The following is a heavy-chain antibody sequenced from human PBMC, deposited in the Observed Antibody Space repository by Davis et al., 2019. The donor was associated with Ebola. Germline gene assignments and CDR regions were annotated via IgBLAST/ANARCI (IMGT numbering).Heavy chain of an antibody. V-gene: IGHV1-69*13. CDR2: IIPIFGTA. D-gene: IGHD3-10*01. J-gene: IGHJ4*02. CDR3: AILVQGVITTRIPDY. Sequence: AASVKVSCKASGCTFSSYAISWVRQAPGQGLEWMGGIIPIFGTANYAQKFQGRVTITADESTSTAYMELSSLRSEDTAVYYCAILVQGVITTRIPDYWGQGTLVTVSS. CDR1: GCTFSSYA.